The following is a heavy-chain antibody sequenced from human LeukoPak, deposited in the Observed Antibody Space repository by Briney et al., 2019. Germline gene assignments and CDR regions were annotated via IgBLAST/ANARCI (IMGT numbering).Heavy chain of an antibody. CDR1: GYSISSSYY. CDR3: ASTSSSWYGVAFDI. V-gene: IGHV4-38-2*02. Sequence: SETLSLTCTVSGYSISSSYYWGWIRQPPGKGLEWIGSIYYSGSTYYNPSLKSRVTISVDTSKNQFSLKLSSVTAADTAVYYCASTSSSWYGVAFDIWGQGTMVTVSS. J-gene: IGHJ3*02. CDR2: IYYSGST. D-gene: IGHD6-13*01.